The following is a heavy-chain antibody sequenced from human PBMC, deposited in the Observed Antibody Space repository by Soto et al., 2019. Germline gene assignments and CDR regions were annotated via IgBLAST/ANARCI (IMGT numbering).Heavy chain of an antibody. CDR1: GDTFTSYY. J-gene: IGHJ5*02. D-gene: IGHD3-16*01. Sequence: ASVKVSCKAPGDTFTSYYINWVRQAPGQGLEWMGVINPHGGSTAYAQKFKGRVTLTRDTSASTVYMEVSSLTSEDTAMYYCARSSGGNFGIIMEGTNWFAPWGQGTLVTVSS. CDR2: INPHGGST. V-gene: IGHV1-46*01. CDR3: ARSSGGNFGIIMEGTNWFAP.